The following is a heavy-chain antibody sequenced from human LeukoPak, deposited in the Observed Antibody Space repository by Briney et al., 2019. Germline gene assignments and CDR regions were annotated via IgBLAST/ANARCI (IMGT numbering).Heavy chain of an antibody. CDR1: GYTFTSYG. D-gene: IGHD3-3*01. CDR3: AREGDTMPPITIFGVGYRGDAFDI. V-gene: IGHV1-69*13. J-gene: IGHJ3*02. CDR2: IIPIFGTA. Sequence: ASVKVSCKASGYTFTSYGISWVRRAPGQGLEWMGGIIPIFGTANYAQKFQGRVTITADESTSTAYMELSSLRSEDTAVYYCAREGDTMPPITIFGVGYRGDAFDIWGQGTTVTVSS.